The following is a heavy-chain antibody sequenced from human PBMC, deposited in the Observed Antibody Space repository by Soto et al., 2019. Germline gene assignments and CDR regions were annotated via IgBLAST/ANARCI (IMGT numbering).Heavy chain of an antibody. D-gene: IGHD4-17*01. V-gene: IGHV1-18*01. Sequence: QVHLVRSGPEVKMPGASLKVSCKASGYTFTSYGITWVRQAPGQGLEWMGWINGYDGHTKYAQKLQGRVTMTTDTSTSTAFMELRSLRSDDTAVYYCARYFVNDYGDPGWLDPWGQGTLVTVSS. CDR3: ARYFVNDYGDPGWLDP. J-gene: IGHJ5*02. CDR1: GYTFTSYG. CDR2: INGYDGHT.